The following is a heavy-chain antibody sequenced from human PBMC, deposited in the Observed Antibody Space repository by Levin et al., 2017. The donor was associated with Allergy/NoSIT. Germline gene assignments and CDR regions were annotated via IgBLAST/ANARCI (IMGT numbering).Heavy chain of an antibody. D-gene: IGHD3-16*01. J-gene: IGHJ5*02. V-gene: IGHV3-30*04. Sequence: GGSLRLSCEASGLTFSDYAMHWVRQAPGKGLEWVAVISSDGSNKYYADSVRGRFTISRDNSKNTLYLQMSTARLEDTALYYCARGDWLDPWGQGTLVTVSS. CDR2: ISSDGSNK. CDR3: ARGDWLDP. CDR1: GLTFSDYA.